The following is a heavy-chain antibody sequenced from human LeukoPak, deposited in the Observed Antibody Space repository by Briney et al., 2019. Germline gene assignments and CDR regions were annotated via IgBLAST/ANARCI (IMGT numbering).Heavy chain of an antibody. CDR3: ARPVYDVAGMDY. Sequence: PGRSLRLSCAASGFTFSSYGMHWVRQAPSKGLEWVAVIWYDGSNKYYADSVKGRFTISRDNSKNTLYLQMNSLRAEDTAVYYCARPVYDVAGMDYRGQGTLVTVSS. V-gene: IGHV3-33*01. CDR1: GFTFSSYG. J-gene: IGHJ4*02. D-gene: IGHD6-19*01. CDR2: IWYDGSNK.